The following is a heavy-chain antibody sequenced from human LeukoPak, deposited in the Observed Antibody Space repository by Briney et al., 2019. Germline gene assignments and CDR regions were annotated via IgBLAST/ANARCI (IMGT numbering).Heavy chain of an antibody. J-gene: IGHJ4*02. Sequence: GGSLRLSWAASGFTFSRYGMNWVRQAPGKGLEWVSYISNRISTIYYADSVKGRFTISRDNAKNSLYLQMNSLRDEDTAVYYCARDLDYYGSGNDYWGQATLVTVSS. CDR1: GFTFSRYG. CDR2: ISNRISTI. V-gene: IGHV3-48*02. D-gene: IGHD3-10*01. CDR3: ARDLDYYGSGNDY.